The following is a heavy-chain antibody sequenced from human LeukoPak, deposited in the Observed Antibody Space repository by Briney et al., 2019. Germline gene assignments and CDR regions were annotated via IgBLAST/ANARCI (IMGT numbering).Heavy chain of an antibody. Sequence: PGVSLRLSCAASGFTFSSYPMHWVRQAPGKGLEWVAVISYDGTNKWYADSVQGRFAISRDNSKNTLYLQMNSLRAEDTAVYYCARDKSGSHYYMDVWGKGATVTVSS. CDR3: ARDKSGSHYYMDV. CDR2: ISYDGTNK. CDR1: GFTFSSYP. D-gene: IGHD1-26*01. J-gene: IGHJ6*03. V-gene: IGHV3-30*09.